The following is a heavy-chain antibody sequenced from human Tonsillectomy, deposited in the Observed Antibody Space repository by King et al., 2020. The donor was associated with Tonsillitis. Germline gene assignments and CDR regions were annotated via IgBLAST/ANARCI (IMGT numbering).Heavy chain of an antibody. CDR2: LSSGGSMI. D-gene: IGHD6-6*01. Sequence: QLVQSGGGLVKPGGSLRLSCEASGFAFSDSDMSWVRQAPGKGLEWVSDLSSGGSMIYYADSVKGRFTISRDNAKNSLFLQMNSLRVEDTAVYYCATYTIATRRGYYLDYWGQGTLVTVSS. CDR1: GFAFSDSD. V-gene: IGHV3-11*01. J-gene: IGHJ4*02. CDR3: ATYTIATRRGYYLDY.